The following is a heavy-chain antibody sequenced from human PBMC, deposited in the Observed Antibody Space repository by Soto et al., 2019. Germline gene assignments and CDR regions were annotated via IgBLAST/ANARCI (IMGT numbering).Heavy chain of an antibody. V-gene: IGHV3-30*03. D-gene: IGHD1-1*01. Sequence: PGGSLRLSCAASGFTFSSYTMHWVRQAPGEGLEWVAVISYDGNNKFYADSVKGRFTISRDSSSQTLYLQMNSLRPDDTAMYYCARDGVSSTDYTWNYGTYFDYWGPGALVTYPQ. CDR1: GFTFSSYT. CDR2: ISYDGNNK. CDR3: ARDGVSSTDYTWNYGTYFDY. J-gene: IGHJ4*02.